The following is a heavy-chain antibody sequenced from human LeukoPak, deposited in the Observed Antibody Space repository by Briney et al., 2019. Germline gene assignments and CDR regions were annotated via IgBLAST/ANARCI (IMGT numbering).Heavy chain of an antibody. J-gene: IGHJ3*02. CDR3: AKFSAADAFDI. Sequence: GGSLRLSCAASGFTFSSHGMHWVRQAPGKGLEWVAVISYDGSNKYYADSVRGRFTISRDNSKNTLYLQMNSLRAEDTAVYYCAKFSAADAFDIWGQGTMVTVSS. CDR1: GFTFSSHG. V-gene: IGHV3-30*18. D-gene: IGHD2/OR15-2a*01. CDR2: ISYDGSNK.